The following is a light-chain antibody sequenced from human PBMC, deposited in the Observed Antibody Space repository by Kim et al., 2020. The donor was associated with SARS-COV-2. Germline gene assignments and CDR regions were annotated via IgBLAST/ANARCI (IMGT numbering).Light chain of an antibody. CDR1: QRVSSF. CDR3: QQRNNWLWT. Sequence: SVFPGERTTLSCRASQRVSSFLAWYQQKPGQAPRLLLYDAHIRATGIPARFSGRGSGTDFTLTISSLEPGVFAVYYCQQRNNWLWTFGQGTKLEI. CDR2: DAH. V-gene: IGKV3-11*01. J-gene: IGKJ1*01.